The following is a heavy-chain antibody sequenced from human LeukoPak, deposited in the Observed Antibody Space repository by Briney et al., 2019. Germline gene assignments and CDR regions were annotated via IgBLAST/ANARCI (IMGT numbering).Heavy chain of an antibody. Sequence: SETLSLTCTVSGGSISSTNYYWGRIRQTPGKGLEWIGSIFYIGNAYYNPSLQSRVTISVDTSKNHFSLKLTSVTAADTAVYYCSSRAEISFYGSGTYDGTLDYWGQGTLVTVSS. CDR2: IFYIGNA. V-gene: IGHV4-39*07. J-gene: IGHJ4*02. CDR3: SSRAEISFYGSGTYDGTLDY. D-gene: IGHD3-10*01. CDR1: GGSISSTNYY.